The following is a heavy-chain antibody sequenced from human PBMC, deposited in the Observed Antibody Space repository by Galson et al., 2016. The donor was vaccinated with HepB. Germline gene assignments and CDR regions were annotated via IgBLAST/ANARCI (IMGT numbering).Heavy chain of an antibody. CDR1: GYTFSRYA. CDR2: INAGNGNT. Sequence: SVKVSCKASGYTFSRYAMHWVRQAPGQRLEWMGWINAGNGNTKYSQKFQGRVTITRDTSASTAFMELSSLRSEDTAVYYCASAGFCSGVSCYSEGGFDYWGQGTLLTVSS. J-gene: IGHJ4*02. V-gene: IGHV1-3*01. D-gene: IGHD2-15*01. CDR3: ASAGFCSGVSCYSEGGFDY.